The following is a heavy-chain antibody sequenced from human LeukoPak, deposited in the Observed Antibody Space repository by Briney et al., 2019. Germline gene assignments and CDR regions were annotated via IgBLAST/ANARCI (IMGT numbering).Heavy chain of an antibody. CDR3: ASGFWFDP. CDR2: ITGSGLRT. J-gene: IGHJ5*02. CDR1: GFTFSNYA. Sequence: PGGSLRLSCAASGFTFSNYAMHWVRQAPGKGLEWVSGITGSGLRTYYGDSVKGRFTIYRDNSKNTLYLQMNSLGAEDTAVYYCASGFWFDPWGQGTLVTVSS. V-gene: IGHV3-23*01.